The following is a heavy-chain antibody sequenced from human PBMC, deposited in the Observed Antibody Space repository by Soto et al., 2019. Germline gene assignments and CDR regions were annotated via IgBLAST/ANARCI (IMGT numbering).Heavy chain of an antibody. CDR2: ISGYNGDT. CDR1: GYTFTGYG. J-gene: IGHJ5*02. Sequence: GASVKVSCKASGYTFTGYGISWVRQAPGQGLEWMGWISGYNGDTKYVQNFQDRVTMTTDTSTSTAYMELRSLRSDDTAVYYCARGFPLWFDPWGQGTLVTVSS. CDR3: ARGFPLWFDP. D-gene: IGHD3-3*01. V-gene: IGHV1-18*01.